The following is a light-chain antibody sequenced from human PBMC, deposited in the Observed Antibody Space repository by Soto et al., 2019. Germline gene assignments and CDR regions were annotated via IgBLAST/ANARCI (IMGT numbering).Light chain of an antibody. CDR3: HQYNERPPWT. V-gene: IGKV3-15*01. CDR1: LTMNNN. CDR2: GAS. Sequence: EMVMTQSPATLSVSPGESVTLSCRASLTMNNNIAWYQHKPGQAPRLLIFGASSRATGVPGRFSGSGFGTEFTLCISSLQSEDFADYYCHQYNERPPWTFGQGTTVEMK. J-gene: IGKJ1*01.